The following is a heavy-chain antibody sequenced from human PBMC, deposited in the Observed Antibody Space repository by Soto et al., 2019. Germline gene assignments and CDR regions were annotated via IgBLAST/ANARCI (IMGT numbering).Heavy chain of an antibody. CDR2: IYYSGST. CDR1: GGSISSSSYY. D-gene: IGHD1-26*01. V-gene: IGHV4-39*01. CDR3: ARLRELLQDY. J-gene: IGHJ4*02. Sequence: QLQLQESGPGLVKPSETLSLTCTVSGGSISSSSYYWGWIRQPPGKGLEWIGSIYYSGSTYYNPSHMSRVTISVDTAKNQYSLNRSSVTAADTALYYCARLRELLQDYWGQGTLVTVSS.